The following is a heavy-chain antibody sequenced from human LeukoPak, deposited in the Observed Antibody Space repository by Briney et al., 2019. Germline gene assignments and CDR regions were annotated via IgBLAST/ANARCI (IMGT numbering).Heavy chain of an antibody. CDR3: ARHPGSGYNFDY. CDR2: INPSGGST. J-gene: IGHJ4*02. V-gene: IGHV1-46*01. Sequence: GIINPSGGSTSYGQKFQGRVTMTRDTSTSTVYMELSSLRSEDTAVYYCARHPGSGYNFDYWGQGTLVTVSS. D-gene: IGHD3-22*01.